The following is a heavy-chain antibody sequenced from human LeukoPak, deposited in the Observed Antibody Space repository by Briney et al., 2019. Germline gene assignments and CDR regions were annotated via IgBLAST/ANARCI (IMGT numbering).Heavy chain of an antibody. CDR3: AGVYYDGSGSFDY. D-gene: IGHD3-22*01. CDR1: GYTFSDYY. V-gene: IGHV1-2*02. CDR2: INPNSGGT. Sequence: GASVKVSCKASGYTFSDYYMHWVRQAPGQGLEWMGWINPNSGGTKYAQKFQGRVTTTRDTSISAAYMELSRLRSDDTAVYYCAGVYYDGSGSFDYWGQGTLVTVSS. J-gene: IGHJ4*02.